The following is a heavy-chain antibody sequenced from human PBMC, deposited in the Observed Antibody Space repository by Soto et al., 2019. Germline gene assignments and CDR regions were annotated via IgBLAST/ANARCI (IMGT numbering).Heavy chain of an antibody. CDR3: VRDDNWAFDY. V-gene: IGHV3-48*02. CDR2: VSRGSGDI. Sequence: EVELVESGGGLVQPGGSLRLSCAASGFILTAYSFKWVRQGPGKGLEWISYVSRGSGDISYADSVKGRFAISRDDAKNSLYLEMNSLRDEDTAVYYCVRDDNWAFDYWGQATLVTVSS. J-gene: IGHJ4*02. CDR1: GFILTAYS. D-gene: IGHD3-16*01.